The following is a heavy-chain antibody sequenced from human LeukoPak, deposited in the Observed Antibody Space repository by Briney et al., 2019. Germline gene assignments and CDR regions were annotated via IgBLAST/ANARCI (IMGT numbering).Heavy chain of an antibody. D-gene: IGHD1-26*01. V-gene: IGHV3-23*01. Sequence: PGGSLRLSCAASGFTFSNYAMSWVRQAPGRGLEWVSAISGSGANTYYADSVKGRFTISRDNSKNTLHLQMNSLRAEDTAVYYCAKGLYVLLGEDAFDIWGQGTMVTVSS. CDR1: GFTFSNYA. J-gene: IGHJ3*02. CDR3: AKGLYVLLGEDAFDI. CDR2: ISGSGANT.